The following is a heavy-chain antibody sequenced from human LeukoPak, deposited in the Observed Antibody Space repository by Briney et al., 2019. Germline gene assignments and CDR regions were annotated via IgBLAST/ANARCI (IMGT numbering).Heavy chain of an antibody. Sequence: GGSLRLSCAASGFTFSTYAMRWVRQAPVKGLEWVSAISGSGGSTHYADSVEGRFTLSRHNSKNTVYLQMNSLRAEDTAVYYCAKDAYYYDSSGRGFFDFWLQGTLVTV. V-gene: IGHV3-23*01. CDR1: GFTFSTYA. CDR3: AKDAYYYDSSGRGFFDF. D-gene: IGHD3-22*01. J-gene: IGHJ4*02. CDR2: ISGSGGST.